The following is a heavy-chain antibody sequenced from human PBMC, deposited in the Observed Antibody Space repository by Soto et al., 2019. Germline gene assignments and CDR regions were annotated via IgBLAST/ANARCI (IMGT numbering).Heavy chain of an antibody. CDR2: IYYSGST. D-gene: IGHD5-12*01. J-gene: IGHJ3*02. CDR3: ARHFGGYDLLDAFEI. Sequence: SETLSLTCTVSGGSISSSSYYWGWIRQPPGKGLEWIGSIYYSGSTYYNPSLKSRVTISVDTSKNQFSLKLSSVTAADTAVYYCARHFGGYDLLDAFEIWGQGTMVTVSS. CDR1: GGSISSSSYY. V-gene: IGHV4-39*01.